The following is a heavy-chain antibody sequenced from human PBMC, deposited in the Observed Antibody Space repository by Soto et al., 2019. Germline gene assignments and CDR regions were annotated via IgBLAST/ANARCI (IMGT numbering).Heavy chain of an antibody. CDR1: GASFSGFY. CDR3: ARGVSVTLAVQGGAPDKNYFDS. Sequence: PSETLSLTCAVSGASFSGFYWSWIRQSPGKGLEWIGEIDHSGITNHNTALKSRATMSVDTSKNQFSLKLRSVTVADTAVYYCARGVSVTLAVQGGAPDKNYFDSWSQGTLVTVSS. D-gene: IGHD1-26*01. J-gene: IGHJ4*02. CDR2: IDHSGIT. V-gene: IGHV4-34*04.